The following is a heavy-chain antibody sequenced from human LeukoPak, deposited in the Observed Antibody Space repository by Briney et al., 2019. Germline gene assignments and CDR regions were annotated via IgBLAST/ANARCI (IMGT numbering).Heavy chain of an antibody. CDR1: GGSFSGYY. CDR2: INHSGST. J-gene: IGHJ4*02. Sequence: SETLSLTCAVYGGSFSGYYWSWIRQPPGKGLEWIGEINHSGSTNYNPSLKSRVTISVDTSKNQFSLKLSSVTAADTAVYYCARIGEMATIVFDYWGQGTLVTVSS. V-gene: IGHV4-34*01. D-gene: IGHD5-24*01. CDR3: ARIGEMATIVFDY.